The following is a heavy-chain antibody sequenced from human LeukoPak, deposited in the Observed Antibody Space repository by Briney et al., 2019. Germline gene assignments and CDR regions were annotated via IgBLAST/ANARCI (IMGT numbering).Heavy chain of an antibody. J-gene: IGHJ4*02. Sequence: PGGSLRLSRAASGFTFSSYAMHWVRQAPGKGLEWVAVISYDGSNKYYADSVKGRFTISRDNSKNTLYLQMNSLRAEDTAVYYCARGRGRAIAAAGTNWGQGTLVTVSS. CDR1: GFTFSSYA. D-gene: IGHD6-13*01. CDR2: ISYDGSNK. CDR3: ARGRGRAIAAAGTN. V-gene: IGHV3-30-3*01.